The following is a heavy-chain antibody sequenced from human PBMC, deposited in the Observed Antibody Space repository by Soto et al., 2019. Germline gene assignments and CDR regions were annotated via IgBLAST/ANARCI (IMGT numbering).Heavy chain of an antibody. V-gene: IGHV1-69*01. J-gene: IGHJ4*02. CDR3: AREGPKMATSDYFDY. CDR2: IIPIFGTA. Sequence: QVQLVQSGAEVKKPGSSVKVSCKASGGTFSSYAISWVREAPGQGLEWMGGIIPIFGTANYAQKFQGRVTITADESTSTAYMELSSLRSEDTAVYYCAREGPKMATSDYFDYWGQGTLVTVSS. D-gene: IGHD5-12*01. CDR1: GGTFSSYA.